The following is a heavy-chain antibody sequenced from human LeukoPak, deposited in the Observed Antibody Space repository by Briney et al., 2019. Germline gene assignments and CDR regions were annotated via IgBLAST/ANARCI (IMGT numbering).Heavy chain of an antibody. Sequence: GGSLRLSCAASGFTFSSYGMHWVRQAPGKGLEWVAVISYDGSNKYYADSVKGRFTISRDNSKNTLYLQMNSLRAEDTAVYYCARDPHDYGDYRRGDYWGQGTLVTVSS. D-gene: IGHD4-17*01. CDR1: GFTFSSYG. CDR3: ARDPHDYGDYRRGDY. J-gene: IGHJ4*02. V-gene: IGHV3-30*03. CDR2: ISYDGSNK.